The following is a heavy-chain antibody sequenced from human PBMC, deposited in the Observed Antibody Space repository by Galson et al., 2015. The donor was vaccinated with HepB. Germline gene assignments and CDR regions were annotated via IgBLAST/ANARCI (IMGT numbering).Heavy chain of an antibody. CDR2: FDPEDGET. D-gene: IGHD3-10*01. V-gene: IGHV1-24*01. CDR1: GYTLTELS. J-gene: IGHJ4*02. Sequence: SVKVSCKVSGYTLTELSMHWVRQAPGKGLEWMGGFDPEDGETIYAQKFQGRVTMTEDTSTDTAYMELSSLRSEDTAVYYCATDKRITMVRGVINFDYWGQGTLVTVSS. CDR3: ATDKRITMVRGVINFDY.